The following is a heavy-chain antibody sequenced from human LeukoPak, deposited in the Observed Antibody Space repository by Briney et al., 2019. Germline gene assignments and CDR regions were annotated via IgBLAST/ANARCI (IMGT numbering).Heavy chain of an antibody. CDR1: GYTFTSYY. CDR3: ARVLTIPYGMDV. J-gene: IGHJ6*02. CDR2: INPSGGST. D-gene: IGHD2/OR15-2a*01. V-gene: IGHV1-46*01. Sequence: ASVKVSCKASGYTFTSYYMHWVRQAPGQGLEWMGIINPSGGSTSYAQKFQGRVTMTRDTSTSTVYMELSSLRSEDTAVCYCARVLTIPYGMDVWGQGTTVTVSS.